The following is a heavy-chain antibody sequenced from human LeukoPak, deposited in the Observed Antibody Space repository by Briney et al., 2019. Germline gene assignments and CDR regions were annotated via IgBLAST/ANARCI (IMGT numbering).Heavy chain of an antibody. J-gene: IGHJ4*02. CDR2: INHSGST. V-gene: IGHV4-34*01. D-gene: IGHD3-10*01. Sequence: PSETLSLTCAVYGGSFSGYYWSWIRQPPGKGLEWIGEINHSGSTNYNPSLKSRVTISVDTSKNQFSLKLSSVTAADTAVYYCARSSVGSGSNFDYWGQGTLVTVSS. CDR3: ARSSVGSGSNFDY. CDR1: GGSFSGYY.